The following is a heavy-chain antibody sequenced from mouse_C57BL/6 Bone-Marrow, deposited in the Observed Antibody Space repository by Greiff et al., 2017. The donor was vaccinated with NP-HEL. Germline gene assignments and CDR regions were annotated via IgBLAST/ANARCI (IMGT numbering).Heavy chain of an antibody. CDR2: IDPSDSYT. J-gene: IGHJ1*03. CDR1: GYTFTSYW. CDR3: ARDSNYVSWYFDV. V-gene: IGHV1-50*01. Sequence: VQLQQPGAELVKPGASVKLSCKASGYTFTSYWMQWVKQRPGQGLEWIGEIDPSDSYTNYNQKFKGKATLTVDPSSSTAYMQLSSLTSEDSAVYYCARDSNYVSWYFDVWGTGTTVTVSS. D-gene: IGHD2-5*01.